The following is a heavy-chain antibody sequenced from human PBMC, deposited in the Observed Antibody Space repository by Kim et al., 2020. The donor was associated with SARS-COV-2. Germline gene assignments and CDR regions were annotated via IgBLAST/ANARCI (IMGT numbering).Heavy chain of an antibody. CDR3: ARGLIAGRYSCFDP. CDR2: INHRGST. CDR1: GESFSGYS. D-gene: IGHD6-6*01. Sequence: SETLSLTCAVYGESFSGYSWSWVRQPPGKGLEWIGEINHRGSTNYNPSLKSRVTISVDTSKNQFSLKLSSVTAADTAVYYCARGLIAGRYSCFDPWGQGTLVTVSS. V-gene: IGHV4-34*01. J-gene: IGHJ5*02.